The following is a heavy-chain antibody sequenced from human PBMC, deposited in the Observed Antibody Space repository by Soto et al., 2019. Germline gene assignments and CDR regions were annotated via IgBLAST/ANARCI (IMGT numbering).Heavy chain of an antibody. Sequence: EVQLVESGGGLVQPGGSLRLSCAASGFTFGSHWMHWVRQAPGKGLVWVSRINSDGSSTTYADSVKGRFTISRDDAKSTPFLQMNSLRAADTAVYYWARGRGECGKPTVIWGPGTLVTVSS. CDR2: INSDGSST. CDR1: GFTFGSHW. V-gene: IGHV3-74*01. J-gene: IGHJ3*02. CDR3: ARGRGECGKPTVI. D-gene: IGHD3-16*01.